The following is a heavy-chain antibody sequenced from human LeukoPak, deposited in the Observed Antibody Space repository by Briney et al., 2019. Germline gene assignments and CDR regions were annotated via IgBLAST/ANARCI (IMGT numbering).Heavy chain of an antibody. CDR2: ISSSSSYI. CDR1: GFTFSSYS. D-gene: IGHD2-15*01. Sequence: PGGSLRLSCAASGFTFSSYSMNWVRQAPGKGLEWVSSISSSSSYIYYADSVKGRFTISRDNAKNSLYLQMNSLRAEDTAVYYCARGFRDRLYAFDIWGQGTMVTVSS. J-gene: IGHJ3*02. CDR3: ARGFRDRLYAFDI. V-gene: IGHV3-21*01.